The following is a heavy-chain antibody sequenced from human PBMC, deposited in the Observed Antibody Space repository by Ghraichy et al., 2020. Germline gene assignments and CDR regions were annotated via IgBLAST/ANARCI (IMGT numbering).Heavy chain of an antibody. CDR2: IIPIFGTA. CDR3: AREDDSSGWGWFDP. J-gene: IGHJ5*02. CDR1: GGTFSSYA. Sequence: SVKVSCKASGGTFSSYAISWVRQAPGQGLERMGGIIPIFGTANYAQKFQGRVTITADESTSTAYMELSSLRSEDTAVYYCAREDDSSGWGWFDPWGQGTLVTVSS. V-gene: IGHV1-69*13. D-gene: IGHD3-22*01.